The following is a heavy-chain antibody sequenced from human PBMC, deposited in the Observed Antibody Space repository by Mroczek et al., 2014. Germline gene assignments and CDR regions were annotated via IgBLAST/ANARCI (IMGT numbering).Heavy chain of an antibody. CDR2: INHSGST. D-gene: IGHD2-15*01. V-gene: IGHV4-34*01. J-gene: IGHJ3*02. Sequence: QVQLQQWGAGLLKPSETLSLTCAVYGGSFSGYYWSWIRQPPGKGLEWIGEINHSGSTNYNPSLKSRVTISVDTSKNQFSLKLSSVTAADTAVYYCARGGVVVVVAATHGDAFDIWGQGTMVTVSS. CDR3: ARGGVVVVVAATHGDAFDI. CDR1: GGSFSGYY.